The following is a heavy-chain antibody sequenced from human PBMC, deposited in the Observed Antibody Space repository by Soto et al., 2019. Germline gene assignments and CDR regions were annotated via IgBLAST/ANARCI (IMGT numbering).Heavy chain of an antibody. CDR3: ARLEMAVGHYYGMDV. J-gene: IGHJ6*02. CDR1: GGSISSYY. V-gene: IGHV4-59*12. D-gene: IGHD3-16*01. CDR2: IYYSGST. Sequence: SETLSLTCTVSGGSISSYYWSWIRQPPGKGLEWIGYIYYSGSTNYNPSLKSRVTISADKSISTAYLQWSSLKASDTAMYYCARLEMAVGHYYGMDVWGQGTTVTVSS.